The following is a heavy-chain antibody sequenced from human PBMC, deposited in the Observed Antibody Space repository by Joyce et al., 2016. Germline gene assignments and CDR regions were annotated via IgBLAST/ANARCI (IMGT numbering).Heavy chain of an antibody. V-gene: IGHV5-10-1*03. J-gene: IGHJ4*02. CDR2: IDPVYSNP. CDR1: GYSFTSYW. CDR3: VRHKHYHDSVTYYIDY. D-gene: IGHD3-10*01. Sequence: EVQLVQSGAEVKKPGESLKISCKGSGYSFTSYWITWVHQMPGKGLEWMGKIDPVYSNPNYRPSFQCHVTISAARSITTAYLQWRNLKASDTAMYYCVRHKHYHDSVTYYIDYWGQGTLVTVSS.